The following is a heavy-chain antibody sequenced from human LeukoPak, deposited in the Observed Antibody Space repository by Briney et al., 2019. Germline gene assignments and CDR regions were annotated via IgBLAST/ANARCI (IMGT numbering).Heavy chain of an antibody. CDR3: ARGLDYYGSGSYLNNWFDP. Sequence: SQTLSLTCAVSGGSISSGVYSWSWIRQPPGKGLEWIGSIYHSGGTYYNPSLRSRVTLSLDRSNNQFSLTLNSVTAADTAVYYCARGLDYYGSGSYLNNWFDPWGQGTLVTVSS. CDR2: IYHSGGT. J-gene: IGHJ5*02. D-gene: IGHD3-10*01. V-gene: IGHV4-30-2*01. CDR1: GGSISSGVYS.